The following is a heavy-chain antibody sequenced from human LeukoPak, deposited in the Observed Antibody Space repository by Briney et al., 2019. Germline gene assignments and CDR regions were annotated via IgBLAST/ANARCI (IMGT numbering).Heavy chain of an antibody. Sequence: GGSLRLSCAASGFTFSSHWMHWVRQAPGKGLAWVARINTDGSTRNYADSVKGRFTISRDSAKSTLNLQMNSLRAEDTAVYYCAREPDYYDSRGDAFDIWGQGTMVTVSS. D-gene: IGHD3-22*01. J-gene: IGHJ3*02. CDR3: AREPDYYDSRGDAFDI. CDR1: GFTFSSHW. V-gene: IGHV3-74*01. CDR2: INTDGSTR.